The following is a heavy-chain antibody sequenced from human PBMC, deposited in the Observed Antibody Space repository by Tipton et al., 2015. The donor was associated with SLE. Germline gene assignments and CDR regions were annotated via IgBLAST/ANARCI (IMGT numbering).Heavy chain of an antibody. Sequence: TLSLTCTVSGGSISSSSYYLGWMRHPPGKGLEWSGSIYYSGSTYYNPSLQSRVTISVDTSKNQFSLKLSSVTAADTAVYYCARPDDSGSYAFDIWGQGTMVTVSS. CDR1: GGSISSSSYY. V-gene: IGHV4-39*07. J-gene: IGHJ3*02. CDR3: ARPDDSGSYAFDI. CDR2: IYYSGST. D-gene: IGHD3-10*01.